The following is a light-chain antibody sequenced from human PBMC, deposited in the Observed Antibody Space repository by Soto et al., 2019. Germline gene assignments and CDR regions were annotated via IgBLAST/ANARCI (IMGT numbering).Light chain of an antibody. Sequence: QSVLTQPPSVCGAPEQRVTISCIGSSSNIGAGYDVHWYQQLPGTAPKLLIYGNSNRPSGVPDRFSGSKSGTSASLAITGLQAEDEADYYCQSYDSSLSVVFGGGTKLTVL. CDR1: SSNIGAGYD. V-gene: IGLV1-40*01. CDR3: QSYDSSLSVV. CDR2: GNS. J-gene: IGLJ2*01.